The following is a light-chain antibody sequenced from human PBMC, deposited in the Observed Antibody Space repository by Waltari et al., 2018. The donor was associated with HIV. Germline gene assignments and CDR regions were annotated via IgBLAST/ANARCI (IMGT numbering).Light chain of an antibody. V-gene: IGKV3-11*01. J-gene: IGKJ4*01. CDR2: DAS. Sequence: EIVLTQSPATLSLSPGERATLSCRASQSVSSYLAWYQQKPGQAPRLLIYDASNRASGIPARFSGSGSGTDFTLTISSLGPEDFAVYYCQQRNNWPSFSFGGGTKVEIK. CDR3: QQRNNWPSFS. CDR1: QSVSSY.